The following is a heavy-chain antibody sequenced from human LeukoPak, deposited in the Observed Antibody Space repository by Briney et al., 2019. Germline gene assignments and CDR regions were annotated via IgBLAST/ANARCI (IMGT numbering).Heavy chain of an antibody. CDR1: GLIVSSNY. J-gene: IGHJ4*02. Sequence: GGSLRLSCAASGLIVSSNYMTWVRQAPGKGLEWVSVIYSGGSIYYADSVKGRFTISRDNSRNTLYLQMNSLRAEDTAVYYCARDPVIAAAGTYWGQGTLVTVSS. D-gene: IGHD6-13*01. V-gene: IGHV3-53*01. CDR3: ARDPVIAAAGTY. CDR2: IYSGGSI.